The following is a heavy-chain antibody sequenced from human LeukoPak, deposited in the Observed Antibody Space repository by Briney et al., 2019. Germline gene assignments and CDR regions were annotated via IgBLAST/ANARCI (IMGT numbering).Heavy chain of an antibody. V-gene: IGHV4-59*13. D-gene: IGHD6-19*01. CDR1: GGSISSYY. J-gene: IGHJ4*02. CDR3: ARVVRGGWYYFDY. Sequence: SETLSLACTVSGGSISSYYWSWIRQPPGKGLEWIGYIYYSGSTNYNPSLKSRVTISVDTSKNQFSLKLSSVTAADTAVYYCARVVRGGWYYFDYWGQGTLVTVSS. CDR2: IYYSGST.